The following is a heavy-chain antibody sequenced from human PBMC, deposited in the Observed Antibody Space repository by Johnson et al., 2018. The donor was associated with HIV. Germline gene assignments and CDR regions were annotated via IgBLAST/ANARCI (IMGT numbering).Heavy chain of an antibody. D-gene: IGHD1-14*01. CDR1: GFTFSNYG. CDR3: AKEGRYGAFPLWFDI. V-gene: IGHV3-30*02. Sequence: QMQLVESGGGVVQPGGSLRLSCKASGFTFSNYGIHWVRQAPGKGLEWVTFIQFDGSHKYSADFVQGRFTISRDTSKKSVFLQMNSLRAEDTAVYYCAKEGRYGAFPLWFDIWGQGTLVTLSS. CDR2: IQFDGSHK. J-gene: IGHJ3*02.